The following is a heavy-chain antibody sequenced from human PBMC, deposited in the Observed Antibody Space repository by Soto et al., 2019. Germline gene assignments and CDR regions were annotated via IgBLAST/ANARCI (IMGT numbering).Heavy chain of an antibody. D-gene: IGHD2-15*01. CDR3: SADTPDSGGWLDY. CDR2: IKSQGNGATR. J-gene: IGHJ4*02. CDR1: GFTFINAW. V-gene: IGHV3-15*07. Sequence: EVQVVESGGGLVRPGGSLRLSCAASGFTFINAWMNWVRQAPGKGLEWVARIKSQGNGATRDYAAPVKGRFTISRDDSKDTLHRQMESLKTEDTAVYYCSADTPDSGGWLDYWGQGTLVTVSS.